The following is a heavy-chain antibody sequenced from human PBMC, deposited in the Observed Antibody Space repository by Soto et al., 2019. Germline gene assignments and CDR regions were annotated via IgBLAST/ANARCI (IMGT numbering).Heavy chain of an antibody. CDR2: ISSSSSYI. Sequence: GESLKISCAASGFTFSSYSMNWVRQAPGKGLEWVSSISSSSSYIYYADSVKGRFTISRDNAKNSLYLQMNSLRAEDTAVYYCARDPNYYDSSGDCFDYYYGMDVWGQGTTVTVSS. J-gene: IGHJ6*02. V-gene: IGHV3-21*01. CDR3: ARDPNYYDSSGDCFDYYYGMDV. D-gene: IGHD3-22*01. CDR1: GFTFSSYS.